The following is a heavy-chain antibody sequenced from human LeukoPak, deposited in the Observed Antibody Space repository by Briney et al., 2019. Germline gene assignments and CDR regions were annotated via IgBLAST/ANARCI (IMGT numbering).Heavy chain of an antibody. CDR1: GFTLRSYW. CDR3: ARDLSSIN. D-gene: IGHD6-6*01. J-gene: IGHJ4*02. V-gene: IGHV3-7*01. Sequence: GGSLRLSCAASGFTLRSYWMSWVRQAPGKGPEWVANIKQDGSEKHYVDSVEGRFTISRDNAKNSLFLQMNSLRAEDTAVYFCARDLSSINWGQGTLVTVSS. CDR2: IKQDGSEK.